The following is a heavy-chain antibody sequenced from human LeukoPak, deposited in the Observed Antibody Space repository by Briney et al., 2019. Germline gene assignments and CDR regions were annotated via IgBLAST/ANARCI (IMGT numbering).Heavy chain of an antibody. V-gene: IGHV3-23*01. CDR3: ARGVYNLEY. CDR1: GFTFSTYA. Sequence: GGSLRLSCAASGFTFSTYAMTRVRQAPGKGLEWVSGISSSGGSTYYADSVKGRFTISRDNSKNTLYLQMNSLRADDTAVYYCARGVYNLEYWGQGTLVTVSS. CDR2: ISSSGGST. D-gene: IGHD5/OR15-5a*01. J-gene: IGHJ4*02.